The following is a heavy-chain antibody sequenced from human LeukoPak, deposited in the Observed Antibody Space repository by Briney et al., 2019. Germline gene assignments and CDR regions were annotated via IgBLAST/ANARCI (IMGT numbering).Heavy chain of an antibody. J-gene: IGHJ6*03. CDR3: ARDIGSGYYSYYYYYYMDV. D-gene: IGHD3-3*01. V-gene: IGHV1-24*01. CDR2: FDPEDGET. CDR1: GYTLTELS. Sequence: ASVKVSCKVSGYTLTELSMHWVRQAPGKGLEWMGGFDPEDGETIYAQKFQGRVTMTRDMSTSTVYMELSSLRSGDTAVYYCARDIGSGYYSYYYYYYMDVWGKGTTVTVSS.